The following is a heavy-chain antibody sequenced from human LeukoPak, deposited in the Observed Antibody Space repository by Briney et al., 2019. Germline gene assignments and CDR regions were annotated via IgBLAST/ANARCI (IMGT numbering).Heavy chain of an antibody. CDR2: INPNSGGT. CDR1: GYTFTGYY. CDR3: ARTTIFGVVRTFDY. J-gene: IGHJ4*02. Sequence: ASVKVSCKASGYTFTGYYMHWVRQAPGQGLEWMGWINPNSGGTNYAQKFQGRVTMTRDTSISTAYMELSRVRSDDTAVYYCARTTIFGVVRTFDYWGQGTLVTVSS. V-gene: IGHV1-2*02. D-gene: IGHD3-3*01.